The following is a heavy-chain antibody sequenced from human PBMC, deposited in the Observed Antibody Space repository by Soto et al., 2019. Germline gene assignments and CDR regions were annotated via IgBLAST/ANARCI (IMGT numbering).Heavy chain of an antibody. CDR1: GFTFSHYG. CDR2: IWCDGTNK. V-gene: IGHV3-33*01. J-gene: IGHJ6*02. Sequence: QSGGSLRLSCAASGFTFSHYGIHWVRQAPGKGLEWVAVIWCDGTNKYYGDSVKGRFTISRDNSKNTLYLQMNSLRAEDTAVYYCARAVTIFEGYYYGMDVWGQGTTVTVSS. D-gene: IGHD3-3*01. CDR3: ARAVTIFEGYYYGMDV.